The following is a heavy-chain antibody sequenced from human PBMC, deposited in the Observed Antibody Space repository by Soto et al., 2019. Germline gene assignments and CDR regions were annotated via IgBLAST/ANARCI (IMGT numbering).Heavy chain of an antibody. V-gene: IGHV1-2*02. Sequence: ASLKASCKASGYMFTDYYMHWVRQAPGQGLEWMGWINPNGGDTKYAQNFQGRVIMTRDTSISTAYMDLSSLISDDTAVYYWARCVVGATTGVDNWGQGTQVTVSS. CDR1: GYMFTDYY. CDR3: ARCVVGATTGVDN. J-gene: IGHJ4*02. D-gene: IGHD1-26*01. CDR2: INPNGGDT.